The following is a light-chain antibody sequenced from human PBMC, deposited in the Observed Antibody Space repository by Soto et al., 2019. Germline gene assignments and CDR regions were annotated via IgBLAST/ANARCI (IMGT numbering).Light chain of an antibody. V-gene: IGKV1-39*01. J-gene: IGKJ4*01. CDR1: QDISVY. Sequence: DIQLTQSPSSLSPSVGDRVTITCRASQDISVYLNWLQHRPGKAPMVLISAASNLQSGVASRFSGSGSGTDFTLTISSLQPEDSATYYCQQYYNALLTFGGGTKVEIK. CDR2: AAS. CDR3: QQYYNALLT.